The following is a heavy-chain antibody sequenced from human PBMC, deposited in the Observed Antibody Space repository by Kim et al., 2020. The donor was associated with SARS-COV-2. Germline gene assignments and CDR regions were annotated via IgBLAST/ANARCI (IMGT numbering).Heavy chain of an antibody. CDR1: GFTFSNYR. D-gene: IGHD5-18*01. CDR2: ISSTSDYI. J-gene: IGHJ6*01. Sequence: GGSLRLSCVASGFTFSNYRINWVRQVPGKGLEWVSSISSTSDYIYYADSVKGRFTISRDNAKNSLSLQMNGLRAEDTAVYHCARDLRIQQWLNDYYY. CDR3: ARDLRIQQWLNDYYY. V-gene: IGHV3-21*01.